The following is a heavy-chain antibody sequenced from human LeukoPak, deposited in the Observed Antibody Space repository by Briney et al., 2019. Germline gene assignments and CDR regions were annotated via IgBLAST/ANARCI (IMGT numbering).Heavy chain of an antibody. V-gene: IGHV1-2*02. CDR3: ARDRTAGGGFDP. Sequence: ASVKVSCKASGYTFTGYYMHWVRQAPGQGLEWMGWINPNSGGTNYAQKFQGRVTMTRDASISTAYMELSRLRSDDTAVYYCARDRTAGGGFDPWGQGTLVTVSS. D-gene: IGHD1-26*01. CDR1: GYTFTGYY. CDR2: INPNSGGT. J-gene: IGHJ5*02.